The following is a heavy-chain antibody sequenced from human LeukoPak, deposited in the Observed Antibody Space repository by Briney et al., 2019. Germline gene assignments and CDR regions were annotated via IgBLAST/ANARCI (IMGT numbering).Heavy chain of an antibody. J-gene: IGHJ4*02. Sequence: GGSLRLSCAASGFTFSSYGMHWVRQAPGKGLEWVAFIRYDGSNKYYADSVKGRYTISRDNSKNTLYLQMNSLRAEDTAVYYCAKDRSGSYSHFDYWGQGTLVTVSS. CDR2: IRYDGSNK. V-gene: IGHV3-30*02. CDR1: GFTFSSYG. CDR3: AKDRSGSYSHFDY. D-gene: IGHD1-26*01.